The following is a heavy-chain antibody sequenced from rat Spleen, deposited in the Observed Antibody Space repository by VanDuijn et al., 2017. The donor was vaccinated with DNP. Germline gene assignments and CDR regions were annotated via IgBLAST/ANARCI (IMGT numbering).Heavy chain of an antibody. V-gene: IGHV2-19*01. J-gene: IGHJ4*01. Sequence: QVQLKESGPGLVQPSQTLSLTCTVSGFSLTDFSVHWVRQPPGKGLEWMGRIQSGGSTDYNSALKSRLSISRDTSKSQVFLKMNSLQTEDPAIYYWARDRYYGSTVGMDAWGQGASVTVSS. CDR3: ARDRYYGSTVGMDA. D-gene: IGHD1-6*01. CDR1: GFSLTDFS. CDR2: IQSGGST.